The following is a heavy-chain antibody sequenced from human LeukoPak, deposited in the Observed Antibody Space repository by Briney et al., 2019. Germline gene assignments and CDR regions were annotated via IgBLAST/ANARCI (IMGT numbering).Heavy chain of an antibody. CDR1: GYTFTSYG. D-gene: IGHD3-10*01. CDR2: ISAYNGHT. Sequence: ASVKVSCKASGYTFTSYGISWVRQAPGQGLEWMGWISAYNGHTNYAQKLQGRVTMTTDTSTSTAYMELRSLRSDDTAVYYCARVMGLWFGESYFDYWGQGTLVTASS. CDR3: ARVMGLWFGESYFDY. J-gene: IGHJ4*02. V-gene: IGHV1-18*01.